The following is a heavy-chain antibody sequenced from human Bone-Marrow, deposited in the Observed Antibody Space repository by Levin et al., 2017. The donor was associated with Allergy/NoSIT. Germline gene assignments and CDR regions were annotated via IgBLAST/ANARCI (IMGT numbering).Heavy chain of an antibody. D-gene: IGHD3-9*01. CDR3: ARDELFKDVLTGSFDY. J-gene: IGHJ4*02. V-gene: IGHV3-48*01. CDR2: ITGSGRDT. CDR1: GFTLSTYS. Sequence: GGSLRLSCAASGFTLSTYSMNWVRQAPGQGLEWLAHITGSGRDTYYADSVKGRFIISRDNAKNSVYLEMNSLRAEDTAVYYCARDELFKDVLTGSFDYWGQGALVTVSS.